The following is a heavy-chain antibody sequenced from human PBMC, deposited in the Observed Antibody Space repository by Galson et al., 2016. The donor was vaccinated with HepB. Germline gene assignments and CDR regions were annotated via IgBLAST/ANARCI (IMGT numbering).Heavy chain of an antibody. V-gene: IGHV3-30*19. CDR2: ISYHGSDI. D-gene: IGHD2-2*01. J-gene: IGHJ4*02. CDR3: ARDLFSSSSFIDF. CDR1: GFIVSANY. Sequence: SLRLSCAASGFIVSANYMSWVRQAPGKGLEWLAVISYHGSDIFYADSVKGRFTISRDNPKKTLFLQLNNLRSEDTAVYYCARDLFSSSSFIDFWGQGTLVTVSS.